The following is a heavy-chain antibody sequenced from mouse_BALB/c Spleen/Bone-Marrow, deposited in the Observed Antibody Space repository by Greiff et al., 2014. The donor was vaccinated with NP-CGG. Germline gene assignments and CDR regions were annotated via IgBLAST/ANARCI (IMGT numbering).Heavy chain of an antibody. V-gene: IGHV2-9*02. Sequence: VKLVESGPGLVAPSQSLSITCTVSGFSLTSYGVHWVRQPPGKGLEWLVVIWAGGSTNYNSTLMSRLSISKDNSKSQVFLKMNSLQTDDTAMYYCARYYYGFLDYWGQGTTLTVSS. D-gene: IGHD1-2*01. CDR1: GFSLTSYG. CDR2: IWAGGST. J-gene: IGHJ2*01. CDR3: ARYYYGFLDY.